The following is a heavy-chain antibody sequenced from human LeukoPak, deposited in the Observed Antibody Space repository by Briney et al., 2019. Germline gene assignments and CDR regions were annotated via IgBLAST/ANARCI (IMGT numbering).Heavy chain of an antibody. CDR2: IYYSGST. D-gene: IGHD3-22*01. J-gene: IGHJ4*02. Sequence: SETLSLTCTVSGGSISSYYWSWIRQPPGKGLEWIGYIYYSGSTNYNPSLKSRVTISVDTSKNQFSLKLSSVTAADTAVYYCARGYCYDSSGYYQPFDYWGQGTLVTVSS. CDR1: GGSISSYY. V-gene: IGHV4-59*01. CDR3: ARGYCYDSSGYYQPFDY.